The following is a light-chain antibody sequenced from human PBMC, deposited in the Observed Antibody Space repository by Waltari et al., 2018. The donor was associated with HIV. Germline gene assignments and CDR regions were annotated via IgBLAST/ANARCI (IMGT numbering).Light chain of an antibody. CDR1: QSVGNN. J-gene: IGKJ4*01. CDR2: GAS. CDR3: QQYNNWPPLT. V-gene: IGKV3-15*01. Sequence: EIVLTQSPATLSVSPGERVTLSCTASQSVGNNLAWYQQKPGQPPRLLIYGASNRATGTPVRFSGGGSGTEFTLAINSLQSEDFAVYYCQQYNNWPPLTLGGGTKVDMK.